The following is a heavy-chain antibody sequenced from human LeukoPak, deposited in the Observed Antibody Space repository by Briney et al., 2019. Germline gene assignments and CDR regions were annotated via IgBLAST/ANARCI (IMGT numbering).Heavy chain of an antibody. CDR2: IRSKAYGGTT. CDR3: TRRGYHNWFDP. D-gene: IGHD5-18*01. Sequence: PGGSLRLSCAASGFIFSAYAMSWFRQAPGKGLEWVGFIRSKAYGGTTEYAASVKGRFTVSRDDSKSIAYLQMNSLKTEDTAVYYCTRRGYHNWFDPWGQGTLVTVSS. J-gene: IGHJ5*02. CDR1: GFIFSAYA. V-gene: IGHV3-49*03.